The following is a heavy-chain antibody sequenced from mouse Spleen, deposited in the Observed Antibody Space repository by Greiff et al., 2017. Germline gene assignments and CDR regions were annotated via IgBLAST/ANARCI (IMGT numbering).Heavy chain of an antibody. V-gene: IGHV1-64*01. D-gene: IGHD1-1*01. Sequence: QVQLKQPGAELVKPGASVKLSCKASGYTFTSYWMHWVKQRPGQGLEWIGMIHPNSGSTNYNEKFKSKATLTVDKSSSTAYMQLSSLTSEDSAVYYCARETGFITAGYFDVWGTGTTVTVSS. CDR3: ARETGFITAGYFDV. CDR1: GYTFTSYW. CDR2: IHPNSGST. J-gene: IGHJ1*03.